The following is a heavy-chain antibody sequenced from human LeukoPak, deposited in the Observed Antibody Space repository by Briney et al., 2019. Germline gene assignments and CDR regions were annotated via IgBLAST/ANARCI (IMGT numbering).Heavy chain of an antibody. CDR1: GGSFSGYY. Sequence: SETLSLTCAVYGGSFSGYYWGWIRQPPGKGLEWIGSIYHSGSTYYNPSLKSRVTISVDTSKNQFSLKLSSVTAADTAVYYCARGFIAAAGPDYWGQGTLVTVSS. V-gene: IGHV4-38-2*01. CDR2: IYHSGST. CDR3: ARGFIAAAGPDY. J-gene: IGHJ4*02. D-gene: IGHD6-13*01.